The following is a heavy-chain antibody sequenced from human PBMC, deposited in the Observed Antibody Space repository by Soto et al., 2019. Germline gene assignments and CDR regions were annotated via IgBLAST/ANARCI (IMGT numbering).Heavy chain of an antibody. J-gene: IGHJ4*02. V-gene: IGHV4-38-2*01. CDR2: IYHSGST. D-gene: IGHD3-3*01. CDR1: GYSISSGYY. CDR3: AGRLYYDFWSGYYTGHYFDY. Sequence: SETLSLTCAVSGYSISSGYYWGWIRQPPGKGLEWIGGIYHSGSTYYNPSLKSRVTISVDTSKNQFSLKLSSVTAADTAVYYCAGRLYYDFWSGYYTGHYFDYWGQGTLVTVSS.